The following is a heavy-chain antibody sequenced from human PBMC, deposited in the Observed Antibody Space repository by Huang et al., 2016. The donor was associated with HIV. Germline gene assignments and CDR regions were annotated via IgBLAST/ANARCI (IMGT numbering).Heavy chain of an antibody. Sequence: EVDLVQSGGGLVQPGRSLRLSCVGSGFTFRSYWMNWVRQPPGRGLGWVATINQDGSERVYVDAVRGRFAISRDNANDSLSLQLNSLKGEDSAIYFCTRGFRAKPGDYWGQGSLVTVSS. CDR2: INQDGSER. CDR1: GFTFRSYW. V-gene: IGHV3-7*01. J-gene: IGHJ4*02. CDR3: TRGFRAKPGDY.